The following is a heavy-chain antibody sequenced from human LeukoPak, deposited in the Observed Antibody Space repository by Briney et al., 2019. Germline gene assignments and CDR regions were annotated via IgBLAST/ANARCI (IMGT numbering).Heavy chain of an antibody. V-gene: IGHV3-53*04. Sequence: QSGGSLRLSCAASEFTVSSNYMSWVRQAPGKGLEWVSVIYSGGSTYYADSVKGRFTISRHNSKNTLYLQMNSLRGEDTAVYYCARKGYYYDSSAYYSFDYWGQGTLVTVSS. CDR2: IYSGGST. CDR3: ARKGYYYDSSAYYSFDY. J-gene: IGHJ4*02. D-gene: IGHD3-22*01. CDR1: EFTVSSNY.